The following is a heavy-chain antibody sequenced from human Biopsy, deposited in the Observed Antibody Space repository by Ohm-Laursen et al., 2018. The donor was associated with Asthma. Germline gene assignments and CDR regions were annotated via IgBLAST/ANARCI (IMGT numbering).Heavy chain of an antibody. Sequence: GTLSLTCAVYGGSFSNYYWTWIRQPPGRGLEWIGQIYHLGNANYNPSLKSRVTTSVDKSKNQFSLKLTSVTAADTAAYFCARRWRSYDSSNYYLDQWGQGTLVTVSS. CDR3: ARRWRSYDSSNYYLDQ. J-gene: IGHJ4*02. CDR1: GGSFSNYY. CDR2: IYHLGNA. D-gene: IGHD3-22*01. V-gene: IGHV4-34*01.